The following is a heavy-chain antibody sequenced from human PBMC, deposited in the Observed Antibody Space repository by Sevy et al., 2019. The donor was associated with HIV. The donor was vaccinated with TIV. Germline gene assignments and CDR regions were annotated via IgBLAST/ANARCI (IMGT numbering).Heavy chain of an antibody. J-gene: IGHJ4*02. CDR1: RYTLSEVS. D-gene: IGHD3-16*02. CDR3: VIGDTPRLTGSGTRLKDQSQNYFEF. Sequence: ASVKVSGKVPRYTLSEVSMHWVRQAPGKGLEWMGGFVPEDGEIVYAQKFQGRVTVAEDTLTDTAYLEVTNLRSEDTATYFCVIGDTPRLTGSGTRLKDQSQNYFEFWGQGTLVTVSS. CDR2: FVPEDGEI. V-gene: IGHV1-24*01.